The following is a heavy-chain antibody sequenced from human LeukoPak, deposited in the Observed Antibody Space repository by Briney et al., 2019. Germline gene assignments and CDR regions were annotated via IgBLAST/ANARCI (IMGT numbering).Heavy chain of an antibody. CDR2: IRSKAYGGTT. Sequence: GGSLRLSCAASGFTFSSYSMNWVRQAPGKGLEWVGFIRSKAYGGTTEYAASVKGRFTISRDDSKSIAYLQMNSLKTEDTAVYYCTRGRRATHDYWGQGTLVTVSS. V-gene: IGHV3-49*04. D-gene: IGHD1-26*01. CDR3: TRGRRATHDY. J-gene: IGHJ4*02. CDR1: GFTFSSYS.